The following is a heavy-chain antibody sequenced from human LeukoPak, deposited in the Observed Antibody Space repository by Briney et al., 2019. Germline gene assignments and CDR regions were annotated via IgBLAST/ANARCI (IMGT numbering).Heavy chain of an antibody. CDR1: GFTFSSYW. Sequence: GGSLRLSCVVSGFTFSSYWMSWVRQAPGKGLEWVANIKQDGSEKYYVDSVKGRFTISRDNAKNPLYLQMNSLRAEDTAVYYCARDPGNRYYDSSGIRSYYYYGMDVWAQGTTVTVSS. CDR2: IKQDGSEK. D-gene: IGHD3-22*01. J-gene: IGHJ6*02. CDR3: ARDPGNRYYDSSGIRSYYYYGMDV. V-gene: IGHV3-7*01.